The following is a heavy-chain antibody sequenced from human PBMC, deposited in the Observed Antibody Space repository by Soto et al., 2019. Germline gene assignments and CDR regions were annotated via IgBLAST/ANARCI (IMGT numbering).Heavy chain of an antibody. CDR1: GFTFNNYV. D-gene: IGHD6-13*01. V-gene: IGHV3-23*01. CDR3: AKSSVPGSSWSANFDY. CDR2: ISGSGSSK. Sequence: EEQLLESGGGLVQPGGSLRLSCAASGFTFNNYVMSWVRQAPGKGLEWVSAISGSGSSKYYADSVRGRFTTSRDASKNTLYLQMNSLKAEDTAVYYCAKSSVPGSSWSANFDYWGQGTLVTVSS. J-gene: IGHJ4*02.